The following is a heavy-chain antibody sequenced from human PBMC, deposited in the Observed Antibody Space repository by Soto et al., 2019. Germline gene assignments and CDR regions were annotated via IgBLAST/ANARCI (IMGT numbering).Heavy chain of an antibody. CDR3: ARRGGADSSGLVP. V-gene: IGHV5-10-1*01. J-gene: IGHJ5*02. CDR2: IDPSDSYT. D-gene: IGHD3-22*01. Sequence: PGESLKICCKGSGYSFTSYWISWVRQMPGKGLEWMGRIDPSDSYTNYSPSFQGHVTISADKSISTAYLQWSSLKASDTAMYYCARRGGADSSGLVPWGQGTLVTVSS. CDR1: GYSFTSYW.